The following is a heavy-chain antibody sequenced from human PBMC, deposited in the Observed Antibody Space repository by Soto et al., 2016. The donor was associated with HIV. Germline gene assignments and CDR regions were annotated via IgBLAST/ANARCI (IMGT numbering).Heavy chain of an antibody. Sequence: EVKLVESGGGLVKPGGSLRLSCSASGFTFSSYTINWVRQAPGRGLEWVSSINGDSTNIDYADSLKGRFTISRDNAKNSLYLGMNNLRAEDTAVYYCARNYCSTNRCRGFDIWGQGTRVIVSS. D-gene: IGHD2-2*01. CDR1: GFTFSSYT. V-gene: IGHV3-21*02. J-gene: IGHJ3*02. CDR3: ARNYCSTNRCRGFDI. CDR2: INGDSTNI.